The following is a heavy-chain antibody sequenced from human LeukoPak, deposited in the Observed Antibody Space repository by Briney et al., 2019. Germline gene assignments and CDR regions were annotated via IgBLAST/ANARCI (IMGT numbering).Heavy chain of an antibody. D-gene: IGHD4-17*01. V-gene: IGHV1-2*04. CDR3: ARVRGYGDYDGFGY. CDR1: GYTFTGYY. CDR2: INPNSGGT. Sequence: ASVKVSCKASGYTFTGYYMHWVRQASGQGLEWMGWINPNSGGTNYAQKFQGWVTMTRDTSISTAYMELSRLRSDDTAVYYCARVRGYGDYDGFGYWGQGTLVTVSS. J-gene: IGHJ4*02.